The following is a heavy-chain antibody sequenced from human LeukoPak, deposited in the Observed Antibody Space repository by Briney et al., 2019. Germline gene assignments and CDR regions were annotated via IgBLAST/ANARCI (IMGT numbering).Heavy chain of an antibody. V-gene: IGHV5-51*01. CDR2: IYPGDSDS. CDR1: GYSFTSYW. Sequence: HGESLKISCKGSGYSFTSYWIGWVRQMPGKGLEWMGIIYPGDSDSRYSPSFQGQVTISADRSISTAYLQWSSLKASDTAMFYCARHPTVAGPGDYWGQGTLVTVSS. D-gene: IGHD6-19*01. J-gene: IGHJ4*02. CDR3: ARHPTVAGPGDY.